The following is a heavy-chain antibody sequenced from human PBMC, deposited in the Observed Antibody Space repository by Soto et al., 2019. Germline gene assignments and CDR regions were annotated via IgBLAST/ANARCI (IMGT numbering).Heavy chain of an antibody. D-gene: IGHD3-10*01. J-gene: IGHJ4*02. Sequence: QVQLQESGPRLVKPSGTLSLTCDVSGGSISDSVWWSWVRQAPGKGLEWIGEIYHSGKPYYNPSLKSRVTISTDRSRNQVSLTLDFVTAADTAIYYCATTRAAIIHLYYFDFWGQGVLVTVSS. CDR2: IYHSGKP. CDR3: ATTRAAIIHLYYFDF. CDR1: GGSISDSVW. V-gene: IGHV4-4*02.